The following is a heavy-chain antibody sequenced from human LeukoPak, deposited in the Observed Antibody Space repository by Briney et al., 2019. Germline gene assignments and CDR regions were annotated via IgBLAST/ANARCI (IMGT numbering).Heavy chain of an antibody. CDR3: AKAKYSDWLNTFDY. Sequence: GGSLRLSCAASGFTFSSYAMSWVRQAPGKSLEWVSAITGGGGSTYYADSVKGRFTISRDNSKNTLYLQMNSLRAEDTAVYYCAKAKYSDWLNTFDYWGQGTLVTVSS. V-gene: IGHV3-23*01. D-gene: IGHD3-9*01. CDR1: GFTFSSYA. J-gene: IGHJ4*02. CDR2: ITGGGGST.